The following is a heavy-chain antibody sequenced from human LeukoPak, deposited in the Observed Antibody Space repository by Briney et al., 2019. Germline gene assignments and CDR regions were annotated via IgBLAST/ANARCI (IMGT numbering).Heavy chain of an antibody. CDR3: ARHPRGYCSGGSCS. V-gene: IGHV3-53*01. D-gene: IGHD2-15*01. Sequence: PGGSLRLSCAASGFTVSSNYMSWVRQAPGKGLDWVSVIYSGGSTYYADSVKGRFTISRDNSKNTLYLQMNSLRAEDTAVYYCARHPRGYCSGGSCSWGQGTLLTVSS. CDR2: IYSGGST. CDR1: GFTVSSNY. J-gene: IGHJ5*02.